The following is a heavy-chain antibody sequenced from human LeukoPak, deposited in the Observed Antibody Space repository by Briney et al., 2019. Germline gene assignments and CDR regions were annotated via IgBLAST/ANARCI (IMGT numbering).Heavy chain of an antibody. CDR3: ASDHRLLRYYDL. J-gene: IGHJ2*01. CDR1: GGSISSYY. V-gene: IGHV4-59*01. CDR2: IYYSGST. D-gene: IGHD4-17*01. Sequence: SETLSLTCTVSGGSISSYYWSWIRQPPGKGLEWIGYIYYSGSTNYNPSLKSRVTISVDTSKNQFSLKRSSVTAADTAVYYCASDHRLLRYYDLCGRGTLVTVSS.